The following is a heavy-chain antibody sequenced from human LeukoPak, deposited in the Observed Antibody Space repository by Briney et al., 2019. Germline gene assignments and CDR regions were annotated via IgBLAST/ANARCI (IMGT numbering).Heavy chain of an antibody. V-gene: IGHV3-23*01. Sequence: GGSLRLSCAASGFTFSSYAMSWVRQAPGKGLEWVSAISGSGGSTYYADSVKGRFTISRDNAKNSLYLQMNSLRAEDTAVYYCARSGVYYDFWSGPNMDVWGKGITVTVSS. CDR3: ARSGVYYDFWSGPNMDV. J-gene: IGHJ6*04. CDR1: GFTFSSYA. CDR2: ISGSGGST. D-gene: IGHD3-3*01.